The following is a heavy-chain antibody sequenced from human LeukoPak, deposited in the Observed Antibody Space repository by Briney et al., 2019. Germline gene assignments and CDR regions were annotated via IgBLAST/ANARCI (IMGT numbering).Heavy chain of an antibody. CDR3: ASYYGSGSYPYYYYYYMDV. J-gene: IGHJ6*03. V-gene: IGHV1-46*03. CDR1: RYTFTSYY. CDR2: INPSGGST. D-gene: IGHD3-10*01. Sequence: EASVKVSCKASRYTFTSYYMHWVRQAPGQGLEWMGIINPSGGSTSYAQKFQGRVTMTRDTSTSTVYMELSSLRSEDTAVYYCASYYGSGSYPYYYYYYMDVWGKGATVTVSS.